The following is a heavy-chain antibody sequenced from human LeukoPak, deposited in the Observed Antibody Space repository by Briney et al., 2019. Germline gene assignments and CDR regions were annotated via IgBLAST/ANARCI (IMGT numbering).Heavy chain of an antibody. CDR1: GFTFSSYS. V-gene: IGHV3-48*01. CDR2: ISSGSSII. CDR3: ARDPPTYSSSSGGYYYYYMDV. D-gene: IGHD6-6*01. Sequence: PGGSLRLSCAASGFTFSSYSMNWVRQAPGKGLEWVSYISSGSSIIYYADSVKGRFTISRDNAKNSLYLQMNSLRAEDTAVYYCARDPPTYSSSSGGYYYYYMDVWGKGTTVTVTS. J-gene: IGHJ6*03.